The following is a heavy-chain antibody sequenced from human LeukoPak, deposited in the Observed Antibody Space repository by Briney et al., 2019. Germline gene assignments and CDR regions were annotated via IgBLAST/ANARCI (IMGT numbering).Heavy chain of an antibody. D-gene: IGHD1-26*01. V-gene: IGHV4-59*08. CDR2: IYYSGST. J-gene: IGHJ4*02. CDR1: GGSISSYY. Sequence: SETLSLTCTVSGGSISSYYWSWIRQPPGKGLEWIGYIYYSGSTNYNPSLKSRVTISVDTSKNQFSLKLSSVTAADTAVYYCARLGPKIEGATFDYWGQGTLVTVSS. CDR3: ARLGPKIEGATFDY.